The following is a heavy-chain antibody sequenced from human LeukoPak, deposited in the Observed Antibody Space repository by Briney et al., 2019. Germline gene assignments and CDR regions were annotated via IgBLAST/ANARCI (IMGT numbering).Heavy chain of an antibody. D-gene: IGHD2-2*01. V-gene: IGHV3-11*01. CDR2: ISSSGSTI. CDR1: GLTFSDYY. CDR3: ARDFPDAVHDPYGMDV. Sequence: GGSLRLSCAASGLTFSDYYMSWIRQAPGKGLEWVSYISSSGSTIYYADSVKGRFTISRDNAKNSLYLQMNSLRAEDTAVYYCARDFPDAVHDPYGMDVWGQGTTVTVSS. J-gene: IGHJ6*02.